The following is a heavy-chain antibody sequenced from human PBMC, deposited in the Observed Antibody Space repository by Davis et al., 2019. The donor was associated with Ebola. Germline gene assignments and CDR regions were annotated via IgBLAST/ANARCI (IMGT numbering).Heavy chain of an antibody. J-gene: IGHJ4*02. CDR2: ISGNGLGT. Sequence: GESLKISCAASGFTFDDYAMHWVRQAPGKGLEWVSLISGNGLGTYYADSVKGRFTISRDNSKNSLYLQMNSLRTEDTALYYCTGRGNLDYWGQGTLVTVSS. V-gene: IGHV3-43*02. CDR1: GFTFDDYA. CDR3: TGRGNLDY.